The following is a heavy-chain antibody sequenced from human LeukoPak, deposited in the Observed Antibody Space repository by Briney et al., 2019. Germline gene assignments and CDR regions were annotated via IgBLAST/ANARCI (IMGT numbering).Heavy chain of an antibody. V-gene: IGHV3-74*01. Sequence: GGSLRLSCAASGFTFSSYWMHWVRQAPGKGLVWVSVINSDGSSTNYAGSVRGRFTISRDNAKNTLYLQMNSLRADDTAVYYCAREAGGAAAGSLWNYWGQGTLVTVSS. J-gene: IGHJ4*02. D-gene: IGHD6-13*01. CDR1: GFTFSSYW. CDR2: INSDGSST. CDR3: AREAGGAAAGSLWNY.